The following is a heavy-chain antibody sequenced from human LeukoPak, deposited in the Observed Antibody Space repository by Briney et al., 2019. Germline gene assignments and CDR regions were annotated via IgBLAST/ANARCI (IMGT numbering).Heavy chain of an antibody. J-gene: IGHJ6*02. Sequence: SETLSLTCTVSGGSISSYYWSWLRQPPGKGLEWLGYIYYSGSTNYNPSLKSRVTISVDTSKNQFSLKLSSVTAADTAVYYCARVSGNSRGYGMDVWGQGTTVTVSS. D-gene: IGHD4-23*01. V-gene: IGHV4-59*01. CDR2: IYYSGST. CDR3: ARVSGNSRGYGMDV. CDR1: GGSISSYY.